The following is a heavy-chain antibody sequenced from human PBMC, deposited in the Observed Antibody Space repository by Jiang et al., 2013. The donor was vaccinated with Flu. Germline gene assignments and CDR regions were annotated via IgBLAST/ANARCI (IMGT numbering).Heavy chain of an antibody. J-gene: IGHJ6*02. CDR3: ARENLFGVVINEHYGMDV. CDR2: FDPEDGEA. D-gene: IGHD3-3*01. Sequence: GAEVKKPGASVKVSCKVSGYTLTELSMHWVRQAPGKGLEWMGGFDPEDGEAIYAQKFQGRVTMTEDTSTDTAYMELSSLRSEDTAVYYCARENLFGVVINEHYGMDVWGQGTTVTVSS. V-gene: IGHV1-24*01. CDR1: GYTLTELS.